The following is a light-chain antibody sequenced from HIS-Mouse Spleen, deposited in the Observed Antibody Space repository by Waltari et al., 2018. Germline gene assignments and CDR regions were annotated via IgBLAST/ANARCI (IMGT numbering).Light chain of an antibody. Sequence: SYVLTQPPSVSVAPGQTARLTCGGNNIGSKSVHRYQQKPAQAPVLVVYDDSDRPSGIPERFSGSNSGNTATLTISRVEAGDEADYYCQVWDSSSDHYVFGTGTKVTVL. CDR2: DDS. V-gene: IGLV3-21*02. CDR3: QVWDSSSDHYV. J-gene: IGLJ1*01. CDR1: NIGSKS.